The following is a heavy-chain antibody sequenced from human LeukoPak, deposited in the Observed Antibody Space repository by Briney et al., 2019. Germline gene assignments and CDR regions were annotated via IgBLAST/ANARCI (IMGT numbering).Heavy chain of an antibody. J-gene: IGHJ4*02. Sequence: SETLSLTCTVSGGSISTYYWSWIRQPPGKGLEWIGYIYYSGSTNYNPSLRSRVTISLDTSKNQFSLKLTSVTAADTAVYYCTRVSRDTNGYYYGPFDYWGQGTLVTVSS. CDR1: GGSISTYY. CDR3: TRVSRDTNGYYYGPFDY. D-gene: IGHD3-22*01. V-gene: IGHV4-59*01. CDR2: IYYSGST.